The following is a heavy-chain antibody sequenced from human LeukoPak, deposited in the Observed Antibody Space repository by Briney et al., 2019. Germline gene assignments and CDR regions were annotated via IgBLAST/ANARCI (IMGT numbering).Heavy chain of an antibody. CDR1: GFTFSNYA. CDR2: ISYLGTNK. CDR3: ARSKGWSVNVPRIDY. J-gene: IGHJ4*02. D-gene: IGHD2-15*01. V-gene: IGHV3-30*01. Sequence: GGSLRLSCAASGFTFSNYAMHWVRQAPGKGLEWVTVISYLGTNKFYADSVKGRFTISRDNSHNTLYLQMNSLRSEDTAIYYCARSKGWSVNVPRIDYWGQGTLVTVSS.